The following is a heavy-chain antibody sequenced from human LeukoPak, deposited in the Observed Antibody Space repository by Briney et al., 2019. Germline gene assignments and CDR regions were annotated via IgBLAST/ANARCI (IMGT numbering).Heavy chain of an antibody. Sequence: PGGSPRLSCTASGFSFSDYAMHWVRQAPGKGLEWVAVIWYDGSRKYLIDSVRGRFTISRVNSKNTLYLQMNTLRAEDTAVYYCAKDQQPGRGEYYFDHCGHGTLVTVSS. J-gene: IGHJ4*01. CDR2: IWYDGSRK. D-gene: IGHD2/OR15-2a*01. CDR3: AKDQQPGRGEYYFDH. V-gene: IGHV3-33*06. CDR1: GFSFSDYA.